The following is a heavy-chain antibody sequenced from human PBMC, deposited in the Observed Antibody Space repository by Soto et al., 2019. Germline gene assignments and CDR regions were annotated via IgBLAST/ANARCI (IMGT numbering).Heavy chain of an antibody. V-gene: IGHV1-69*08. Sequence: QVQLVQSGAEVKKPGSSLNVSCKVSGGSFSSNTISWVRQAPGQGLEWMGMIIPILAVTKYAQKFQGRVTIIADKSSSTAYMELASLRSDDTAVYYCVREDGNNLLDHWGQGALVTVSS. CDR3: VREDGNNLLDH. J-gene: IGHJ4*02. CDR2: IIPILAVT. CDR1: GGSFSSNT.